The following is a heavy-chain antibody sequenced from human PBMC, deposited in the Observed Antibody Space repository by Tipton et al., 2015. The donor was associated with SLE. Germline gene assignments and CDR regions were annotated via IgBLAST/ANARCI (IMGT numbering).Heavy chain of an antibody. V-gene: IGHV3-53*04. CDR3: ARAGGYSYGFDY. D-gene: IGHD5-18*01. J-gene: IGHJ4*02. CDR1: GFTFSAYW. CDR2: IYSGGST. Sequence: SLRLSCAASGFTFSAYWMTWVRQAPGKGLGWVSVIYSGGSTYYADSVKGRFTISRHNSKNTLYLQMNSLRAEDTAVYYCARAGGYSYGFDYWGQGTLVTVSS.